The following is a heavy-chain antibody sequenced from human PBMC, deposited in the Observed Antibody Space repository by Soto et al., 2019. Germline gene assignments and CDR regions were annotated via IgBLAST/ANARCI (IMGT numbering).Heavy chain of an antibody. J-gene: IGHJ5*01. V-gene: IGHV1-69*01. Sequence: QVQLGQSGAEVKKPGSSVKVSCKASGGVFRNYAINWVRQAPGQGLEWMGGIIPVFGTADYPQKFQGRVTITADESTTTAYMELTSLKTEDTAVYFCARDRWGSYSFDSWGQGTLVTVAS. D-gene: IGHD1-26*01. CDR1: GGVFRNYA. CDR2: IIPVFGTA. CDR3: ARDRWGSYSFDS.